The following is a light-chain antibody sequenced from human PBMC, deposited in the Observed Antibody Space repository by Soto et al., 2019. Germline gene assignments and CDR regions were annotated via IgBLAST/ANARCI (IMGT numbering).Light chain of an antibody. Sequence: EIVLTQSPATLSLSPGERATLSCRARQSVSSYLAWYQQKPGQAPRLLIYDASNRATGIPARFSGSGSGTDFTLTITSLEPEDFAVYYCQQRSNWPPTWTFGQGTKLEIK. CDR2: DAS. CDR1: QSVSSY. V-gene: IGKV3-11*01. CDR3: QQRSNWPPTWT. J-gene: IGKJ1*01.